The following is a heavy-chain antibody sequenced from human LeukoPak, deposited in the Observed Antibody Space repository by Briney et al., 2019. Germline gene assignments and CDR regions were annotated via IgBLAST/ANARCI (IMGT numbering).Heavy chain of an antibody. CDR1: GFTVSRKY. CDR2: IYSGGST. Sequence: GGSLRLSCAASGFTVSRKYMSWGRQAPGRGLEWVSVIYSGGSTYYADSVKGRFTISRHNSKNTLYLQMNSQRAEDTAVYYCARELGDYSNNWFDPWGQGTLVTVSS. CDR3: ARELGDYSNNWFDP. D-gene: IGHD4-11*01. V-gene: IGHV3-53*04. J-gene: IGHJ5*02.